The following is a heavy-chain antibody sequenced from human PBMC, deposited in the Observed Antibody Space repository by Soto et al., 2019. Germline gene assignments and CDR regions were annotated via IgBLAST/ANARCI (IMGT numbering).Heavy chain of an antibody. CDR2: ISGSGGST. CDR3: AKVGGNYIFYYFYGMDV. CDR1: GFTFSSYA. J-gene: IGHJ6*02. D-gene: IGHD1-7*01. Sequence: TGGSLRLSCAASGFTFSSYAMSWVRQAPGQGLEWVSAISGSGGSTYYADSVKGRFTISRDNSKNTLYLQMNSLRAEDTAVYYCAKVGGNYIFYYFYGMDVWSQVTTVTVSS. V-gene: IGHV3-23*01.